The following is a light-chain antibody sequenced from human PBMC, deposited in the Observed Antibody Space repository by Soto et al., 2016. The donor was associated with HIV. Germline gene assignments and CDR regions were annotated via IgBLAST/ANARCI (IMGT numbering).Light chain of an antibody. CDR3: QVWDSSSDHWV. CDR1: DIGSKG. Sequence: SYELSQPPSVSVAPGKTARITCGGNDIGSKGVHWYQQKPGQAPVLVVYDDDDRPSGIPERFSGSSSGNTATLTISRVEIGDEADYYCQVWDSSSDHWVFGGGTKLTVL. CDR2: DDD. V-gene: IGLV3-21*03. J-gene: IGLJ3*02.